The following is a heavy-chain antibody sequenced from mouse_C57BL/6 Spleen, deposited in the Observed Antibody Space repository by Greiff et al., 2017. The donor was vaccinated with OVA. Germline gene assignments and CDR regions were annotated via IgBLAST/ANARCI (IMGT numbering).Heavy chain of an antibody. CDR3: SRLGDYPYYYAMDY. Sequence: QVQLQQPGAELVKPGASVKLSCKASGYTFTSYWMQWVKQRPGQGLERIGELDPSDSYPTYNQKFKGKATLTVDTSPSAAYMQLSSLTSEDSSVYYCSRLGDYPYYYAMDYWGQGTSVTVSS. V-gene: IGHV1-50*01. J-gene: IGHJ4*01. D-gene: IGHD2-4*01. CDR1: GYTFTSYW. CDR2: LDPSDSYP.